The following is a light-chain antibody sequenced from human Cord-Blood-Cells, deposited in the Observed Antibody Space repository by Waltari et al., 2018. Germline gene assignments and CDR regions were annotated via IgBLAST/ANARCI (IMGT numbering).Light chain of an antibody. V-gene: IGKV1-5*03. CDR1: QSISSW. CDR3: QQYNSYSPVA. J-gene: IGKJ1*01. CDR2: KAS. Sequence: DIQMTQSPSTLSASVGDRVTITCRASQSISSWLALYQQKPGKATKLLIYKASSLESGVPSRFSGSGSGTEFTLTISSLQPDDFATYYCQQYNSYSPVAFGQGTKVEIK.